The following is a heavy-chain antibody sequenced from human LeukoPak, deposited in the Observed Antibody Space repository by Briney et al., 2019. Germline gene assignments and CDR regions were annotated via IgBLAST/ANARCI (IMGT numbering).Heavy chain of an antibody. Sequence: ASVKVSCKASGGTFSSYAISWVRQAPGQGLEWMGWINPNSGGTNYAQKFQGWVTMTRDTSISTAYMELSRLRSDDTAVYYCARTGSITMVAASYYYGMDVWGQGTTVTVSS. CDR2: INPNSGGT. J-gene: IGHJ6*02. CDR1: GGTFSSYA. D-gene: IGHD3-10*01. CDR3: ARTGSITMVAASYYYGMDV. V-gene: IGHV1-2*04.